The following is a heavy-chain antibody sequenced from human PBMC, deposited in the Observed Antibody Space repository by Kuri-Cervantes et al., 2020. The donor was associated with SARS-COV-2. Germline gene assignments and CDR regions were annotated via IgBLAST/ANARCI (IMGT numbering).Heavy chain of an antibody. CDR1: GFTFSDYY. V-gene: IGHV3-11*04. CDR3: ARSGQDEVLAFDY. Sequence: GESLKISCAASGFTFSDYYMSWIRQAPGKGLEWVSYISSSGSTIYYADSVKGRFTISRDNAKNSLYLQMNSLRAEDTAVYYCARSGQDEVLAFDYWGQGTLVTVSS. D-gene: IGHD2-15*01. CDR2: ISSSGSTI. J-gene: IGHJ4*02.